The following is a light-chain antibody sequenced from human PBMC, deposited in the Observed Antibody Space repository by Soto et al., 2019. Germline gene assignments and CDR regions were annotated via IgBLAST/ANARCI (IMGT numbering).Light chain of an antibody. CDR3: QQYGSSPTWT. CDR2: GAS. V-gene: IGKV3-20*01. CDR1: QSVSSSY. J-gene: IGKJ1*01. Sequence: EIVLTQSPGTLSLSPGERATFSCRASQSVSSSYLAWYQQKPGQAPRLLIYGASSRATGIPDRFSGSGSGTDFTLTISRLEPEDFAVYYCQQYGSSPTWTFGQGTKVDIK.